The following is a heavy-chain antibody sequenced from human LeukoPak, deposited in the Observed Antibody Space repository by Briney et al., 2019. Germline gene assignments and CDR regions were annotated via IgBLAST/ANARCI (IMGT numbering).Heavy chain of an antibody. V-gene: IGHV4-39*01. D-gene: IGHD6-19*01. J-gene: IGHJ5*02. CDR1: GGSISSSSYY. Sequence: SETLSLTCTVSGGSISSSSYYWGWFRQPPGKGLEWIGSIYYSGSTYYNPSLKSRVTISVDTSKNQFSLKLSSVTAADTAVYYCARRSIGWYMTWGQGTLVTVSS. CDR3: ARRSIGWYMT. CDR2: IYYSGST.